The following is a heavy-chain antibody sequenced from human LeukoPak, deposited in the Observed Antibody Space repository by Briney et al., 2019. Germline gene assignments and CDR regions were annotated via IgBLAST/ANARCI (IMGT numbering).Heavy chain of an antibody. CDR2: ISGSSSYI. CDR3: ARGADYDILTGYMDV. D-gene: IGHD3-9*01. CDR1: GFTFSTYT. V-gene: IGHV3-21*01. J-gene: IGHJ6*03. Sequence: GSLRLSCAASGFTFSTYTMNWVRQAPGKGLEWVSFISGSSSYIYYADSVKGRITISRDNAKNSLYLEMNSLRAEDTAVYYCARGADYDILTGYMDVWGKGTTVTVSS.